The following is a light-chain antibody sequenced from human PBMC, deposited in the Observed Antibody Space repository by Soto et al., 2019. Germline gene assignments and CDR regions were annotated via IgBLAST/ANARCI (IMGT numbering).Light chain of an antibody. V-gene: IGKV3-20*01. CDR2: ATS. CDR1: QSVSRNY. CDR3: QQYGRSGT. J-gene: IGKJ1*01. Sequence: EIVLTQSPGTLSLSPGERATLSCRASQSVSRNYVAWYQQKPVQAPRLLIYATSSRATGIPDRFSGSGSGTDFPLTISRLEPEDFAVYYCQQYGRSGTFGQGTKVEIK.